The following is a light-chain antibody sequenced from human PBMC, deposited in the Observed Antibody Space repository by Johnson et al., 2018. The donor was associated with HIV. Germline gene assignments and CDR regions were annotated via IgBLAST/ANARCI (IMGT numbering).Light chain of an antibody. CDR1: SSHIGNNY. CDR3: GAWDTSLSALYV. V-gene: IGLV1-51*02. CDR2: ENN. Sequence: PVLTQPPSVSAAPGQKVTISCSGSSSHIGNNYVSWYQQLPGTAPKLLIYENNKRPSGIPDRFSGSKSGTSATLGITGLQTGDEADYYCGAWDTSLSALYVFGTGTKVTVL. J-gene: IGLJ1*01.